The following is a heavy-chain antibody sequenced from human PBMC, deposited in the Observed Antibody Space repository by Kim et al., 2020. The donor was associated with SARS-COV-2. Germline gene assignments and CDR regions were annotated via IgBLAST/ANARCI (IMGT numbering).Heavy chain of an antibody. J-gene: IGHJ6*02. Sequence: GGSLRLSCAASGFTFSSYGMHWVRQAPGKGLEWVAVISYDGSNKYYADSVKGRFTISRDNSKNTLYLQMNSLRAEDTAVYYCASPPSYGDFEYYYYGMDVWGQGTTVTVSS. CDR1: GFTFSSYG. CDR2: ISYDGSNK. D-gene: IGHD4-17*01. V-gene: IGHV3-33*05. CDR3: ASPPSYGDFEYYYYGMDV.